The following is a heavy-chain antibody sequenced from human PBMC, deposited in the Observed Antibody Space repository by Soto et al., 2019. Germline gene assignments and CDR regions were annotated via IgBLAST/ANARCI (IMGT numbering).Heavy chain of an antibody. V-gene: IGHV4-4*07. J-gene: IGHJ6*02. CDR3: AREGTDYDFWSGYYTGERSMDV. Sequence: LSLNCTVSGGSISSYYWSWIRQPAGKGLEWIGRIYTSGSTNYNPSLKSRVTMSVDTSKNQFSLKLSSVTAADTAVYYCAREGTDYDFWSGYYTGERSMDVWGQGTTVTVSS. CDR2: IYTSGST. D-gene: IGHD3-3*01. CDR1: GGSISSYY.